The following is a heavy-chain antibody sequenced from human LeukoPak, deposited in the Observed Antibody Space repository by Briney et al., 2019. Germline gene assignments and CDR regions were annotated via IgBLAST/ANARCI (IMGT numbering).Heavy chain of an antibody. CDR1: GGSISSYY. CDR2: IYYGGST. J-gene: IGHJ4*02. V-gene: IGHV4-59*12. CDR3: VCGGGSLDY. D-gene: IGHD2-21*01. Sequence: SETLSLTCTVSGGSISSYYWSWIRQPPGKGLEWIGYIYYGGSTNYNPSLKSRVTISVDTSKNQFSLKLSSVTAADTAVYYCVCGGGSLDYWGQGTLVTVSS.